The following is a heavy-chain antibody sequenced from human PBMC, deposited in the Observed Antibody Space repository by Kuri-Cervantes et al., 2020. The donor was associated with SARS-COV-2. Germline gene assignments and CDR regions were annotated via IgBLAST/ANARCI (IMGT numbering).Heavy chain of an antibody. CDR2: ITAKSAST. CDR3: ANLVATGY. V-gene: IGHV3-23*01. CDR1: GGTFSSYA. Sequence: SCKASGGTFSSYAMTWVRQAPGKGLEWVSSITAKSASTHYADSVRGRFTISRGDSESTLYLQMNGLRVEDTAVYYCANLVATGYWGRGTLVTVSS. J-gene: IGHJ4*02. D-gene: IGHD5-12*01.